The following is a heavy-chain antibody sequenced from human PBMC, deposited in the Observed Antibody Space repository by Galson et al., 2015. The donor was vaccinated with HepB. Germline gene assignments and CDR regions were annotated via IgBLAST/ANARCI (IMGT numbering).Heavy chain of an antibody. CDR3: AKRSPSRDNWGYFDL. CDR1: GFTFSSYA. J-gene: IGHJ2*01. V-gene: IGHV3-23*01. Sequence: SLRLSCAASGFTFSSYAMSWVRQAPGKGLEWVSAISGSGGSTYYADSVKGRFTIPRDNSKNTLYLQMNSLRAEDTAVYYCAKRSPSRDNWGYFDLWGRGTLVTVSS. D-gene: IGHD7-27*01. CDR2: ISGSGGST.